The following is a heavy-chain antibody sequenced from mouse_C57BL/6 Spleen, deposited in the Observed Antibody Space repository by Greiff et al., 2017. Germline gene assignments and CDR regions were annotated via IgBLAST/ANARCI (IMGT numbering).Heavy chain of an antibody. Sequence: VKLVESGAELVRPGASVTLSCKASGYTFTDYEMHWVKQTPVHGLEWIGAIDPETGGTAYNQKFKGKAILTADKSSSTAYMELRSLTSEDSAVYYCTRLTGTYWYFDVWGTGTTVTVSS. CDR1: GYTFTDYE. J-gene: IGHJ1*03. CDR2: IDPETGGT. CDR3: TRLTGTYWYFDV. D-gene: IGHD4-1*01. V-gene: IGHV1-15*01.